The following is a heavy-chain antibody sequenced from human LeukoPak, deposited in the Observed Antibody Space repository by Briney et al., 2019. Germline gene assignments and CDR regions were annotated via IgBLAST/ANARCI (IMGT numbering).Heavy chain of an antibody. CDR1: GFTFGDYA. J-gene: IGHJ4*02. Sequence: GGSLRLSCTASGFTFGDYAMSWVRQAPGKGLEWVGFIRSKAYGGTTEYAASVKGRFTISRDDSKSIAYLQMNSLKTEDTAVYYCTRATTLYDSSGYCQNYYFDYWGQGTLVTVSS. V-gene: IGHV3-49*04. CDR2: IRSKAYGGTT. D-gene: IGHD3-22*01. CDR3: TRATTLYDSSGYCQNYYFDY.